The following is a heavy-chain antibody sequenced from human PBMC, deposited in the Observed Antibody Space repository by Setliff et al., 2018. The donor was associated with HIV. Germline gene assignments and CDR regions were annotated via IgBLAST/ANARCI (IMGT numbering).Heavy chain of an antibody. CDR3: ARSRYQLLYDMDV. CDR1: GYISSDYY. V-gene: IGHV1-46*01. CDR2: INCRGSDT. D-gene: IGHD2-2*02. Sequence: ASVKVSCKASGYISSDYYIHWVRQAPGQGLEWMGLINCRGSDTDYAQKFQDRVTMTRNTSISTAYMELSSLTSEDTAVYFCARSRYQLLYDMDVWGKGTTVTVSS. J-gene: IGHJ6*03.